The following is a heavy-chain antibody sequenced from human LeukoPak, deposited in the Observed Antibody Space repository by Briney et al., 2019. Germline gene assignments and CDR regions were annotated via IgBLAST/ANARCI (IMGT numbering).Heavy chain of an antibody. CDR2: IYYSGST. CDR1: GGSISSYY. D-gene: IGHD3-16*01. J-gene: IGHJ4*02. CDR3: ARSRGGVAWMTDY. V-gene: IGHV4-59*01. Sequence: SETLPLTCTVSGGSISSYYWSWIRQPPGKGLEWIGYIYYSGSTNYNPSLKSRVTISVDTSKNQFSLQLSSVTAADTAVYYCARSRGGVAWMTDYWGQGTLVTVSS.